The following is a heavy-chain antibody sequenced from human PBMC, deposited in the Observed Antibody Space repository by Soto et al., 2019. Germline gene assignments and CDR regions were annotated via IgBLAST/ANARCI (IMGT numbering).Heavy chain of an antibody. CDR2: IYNSGNT. Sequence: SETLSLTCTVSGFSVSSYYWTWIRQPPGKGLEWIGYIYNSGNTNYSPALKSRVTMSVDTSKNQFSLKLTSVTAADTAVYHCASARYFGVDVWGQGTTLTVSS. J-gene: IGHJ6*02. CDR3: ASARYFGVDV. CDR1: GFSVSSYY. V-gene: IGHV4-59*08. D-gene: IGHD3-9*01.